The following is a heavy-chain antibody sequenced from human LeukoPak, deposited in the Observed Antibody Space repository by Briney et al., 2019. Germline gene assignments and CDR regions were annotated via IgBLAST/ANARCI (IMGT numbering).Heavy chain of an antibody. V-gene: IGHV3-74*01. Sequence: QSGGSLRLSCAASGFTFSGYWMHWVRQAPGKGLVWVSRLHSDGSSTNYADSVKGRFTISRDNAKNTLYLQMNSLRAEDTAVYYCARAAMSTRNALDIWGQGTMVTVSS. CDR3: ARAAMSTRNALDI. J-gene: IGHJ3*02. CDR2: LHSDGSST. CDR1: GFTFSGYW. D-gene: IGHD5-24*01.